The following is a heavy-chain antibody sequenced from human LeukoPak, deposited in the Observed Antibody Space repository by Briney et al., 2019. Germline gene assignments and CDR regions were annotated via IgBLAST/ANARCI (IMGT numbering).Heavy chain of an antibody. D-gene: IGHD3-10*01. V-gene: IGHV5-51*01. CDR1: GYSFTSYW. J-gene: IGHJ4*02. CDR2: IYPGDSDT. Sequence: GASLKISCKGSGYSFTSYWIGWVRQMPGKGLEWMGIIYPGDSDTRYSPSFQGQVTMSADKSISTAYLQWSSLKASDTAMYYCARLWLYYGSVTYFDYWGQGALVTVSS. CDR3: ARLWLYYGSVTYFDY.